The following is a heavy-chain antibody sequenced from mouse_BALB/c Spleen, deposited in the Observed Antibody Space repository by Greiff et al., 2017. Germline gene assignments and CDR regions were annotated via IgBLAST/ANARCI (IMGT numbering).Heavy chain of an antibody. CDR2: IDPSDSET. D-gene: IGHD2-10*02. CDR1: GYTFTSYW. CDR3: ARREYGNRYYAMDY. Sequence: QVQLQQPGAELVKPGAPVKLSCKASGYTFTSYWMNWVKQRPGRGLEWIGRIDPSDSETHYNQKFKDKATLTVDKSSSTAYIQLSSLTSEDSAVYYCARREYGNRYYAMDYWGQGTSVTVSS. V-gene: IGHV1-69*02. J-gene: IGHJ4*01.